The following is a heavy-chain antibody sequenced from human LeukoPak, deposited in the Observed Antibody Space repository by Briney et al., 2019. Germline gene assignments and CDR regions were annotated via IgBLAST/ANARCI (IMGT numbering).Heavy chain of an antibody. CDR1: GFTFSSYA. V-gene: IGHV3-23*01. CDR2: ISGSGGVT. D-gene: IGHD6-13*01. J-gene: IGHJ5*02. CDR3: AKDSLREGSSWYGTNWFDP. Sequence: PGGSLRLSCAASGFTFSSYAMTWVRQAPGKGLEWVSAISGSGGVTYYADSVKGRSTISRDDSKNTLFLQMNSLRAEDTAVYYCAKDSLREGSSWYGTNWFDPWGQGTLVTVSS.